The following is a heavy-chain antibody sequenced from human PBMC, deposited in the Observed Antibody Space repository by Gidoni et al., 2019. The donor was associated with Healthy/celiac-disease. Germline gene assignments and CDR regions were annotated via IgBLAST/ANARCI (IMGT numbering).Heavy chain of an antibody. CDR2: INPSGGST. D-gene: IGHD2-15*01. CDR1: GYTFTSYY. J-gene: IGHJ3*02. Sequence: QVQLVQSGAEVKKPGAAVKVSCQAAGYTFTSYYMHWVRQAPGQGLEWMGIINPSGGSTSYAQKFQGRVTMTRDTSTSTVYMELSSLRSEDTAVYYCARGVVVGDAFDIWGQGTMVTVSS. CDR3: ARGVVVGDAFDI. V-gene: IGHV1-46*01.